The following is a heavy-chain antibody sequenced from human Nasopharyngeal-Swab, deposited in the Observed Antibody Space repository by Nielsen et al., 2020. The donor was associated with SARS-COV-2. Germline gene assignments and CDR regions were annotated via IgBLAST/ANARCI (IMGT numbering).Heavy chain of an antibody. D-gene: IGHD1-26*01. V-gene: IGHV3-74*03. CDR3: TRDLSGPVDL. J-gene: IGHJ4*01. Sequence: GESLKISCGSSGFRLSDYWMHWVRQVQGKGLEWVARVNEDGTTITYADSVKGRFTISRDYAKNTLFLRMRSLRDDDTAVYYCTRDLSGPVDLWGLGILVTVSS. CDR2: VNEDGTTI. CDR1: GFRLSDYW.